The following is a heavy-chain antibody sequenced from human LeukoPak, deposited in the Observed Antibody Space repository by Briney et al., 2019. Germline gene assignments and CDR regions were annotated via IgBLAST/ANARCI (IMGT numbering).Heavy chain of an antibody. CDR1: GYTFTGYY. CDR2: INPNSGGT. V-gene: IGHV1-2*02. CDR3: ARGGKLIVGATTDRLWELGY. Sequence: ASVKVSCKASGYTFTGYYMHWVRQTPGQGLEWMGWINPNSGGTNYAQKFQGRVTMTRGTSISTAYMELSSLTSDDTAVYYCARGGKLIVGATTDRLWELGYWGQGTLVTVSS. D-gene: IGHD1-26*01. J-gene: IGHJ4*02.